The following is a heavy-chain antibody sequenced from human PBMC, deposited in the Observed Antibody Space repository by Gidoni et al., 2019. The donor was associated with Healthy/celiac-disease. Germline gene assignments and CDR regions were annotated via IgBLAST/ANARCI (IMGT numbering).Heavy chain of an antibody. D-gene: IGHD4-17*01. CDR3: ARSGRLLDVYYYYYYMDV. CDR2: ISSSSSPI. CDR1: GFTFSSYS. V-gene: IGHV3-48*01. J-gene: IGHJ6*03. Sequence: EVQLVESGGGLVQPGGSLRLSCAASGFTFSSYSMNWVRQAAGKGLEWVSYISSSSSPIYYADSEKGRFTISRDNAKKSLYLQMNSLRAEDTAVYYCARSGRLLDVYYYYYYMDVWGKGTTVTVSS.